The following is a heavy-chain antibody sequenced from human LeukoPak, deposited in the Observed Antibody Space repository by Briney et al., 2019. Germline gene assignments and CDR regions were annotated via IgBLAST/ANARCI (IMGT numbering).Heavy chain of an antibody. CDR3: ARTSYYDFWSGYYGNDY. J-gene: IGHJ4*02. V-gene: IGHV1-8*01. CDR2: VNPNSGNT. D-gene: IGHD3-3*01. CDR1: GYTFTSYD. Sequence: ASVKVSCKASGYTFTSYDINWVRQATGQGLEWMGWVNPNSGNTGYAQKFQGRVTMTRNTSISTAYMELSSLRSEDTAVYYCARTSYYDFWSGYYGNDYWGQGTLVTVSS.